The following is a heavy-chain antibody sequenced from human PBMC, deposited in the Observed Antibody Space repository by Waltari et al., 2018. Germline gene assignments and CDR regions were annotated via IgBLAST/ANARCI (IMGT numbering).Heavy chain of an antibody. CDR2: IYYSGST. J-gene: IGHJ5*02. CDR3: ARDDYDFWSGQGWFDP. D-gene: IGHD3-3*01. Sequence: QLQLQESGPGLVKPSETLSLTCTVSGGSISSSSYYWGWIRQPPGKGLEWIGSIYYSGSTYDNPALRSRVTISVDTSKNQFSLKLGSVTAADTAVYYCARDDYDFWSGQGWFDPWGQGTLVTVSS. V-gene: IGHV4-39*07. CDR1: GGSISSSSYY.